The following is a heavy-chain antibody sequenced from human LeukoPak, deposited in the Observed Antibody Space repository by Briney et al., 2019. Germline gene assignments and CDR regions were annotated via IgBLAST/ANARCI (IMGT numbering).Heavy chain of an antibody. Sequence: GASLKISCKCSGSIFTSYWIGWVRQLPGKGLEWRGIIYPGDSDTRYRPSFQGQVTISADKSISTAYLQWSSLKASDTAMYYCARQFYGSTSPNWFDPWGQGTLVTVSS. CDR1: GSIFTSYW. CDR2: IYPGDSDT. V-gene: IGHV5-51*01. D-gene: IGHD2-2*01. J-gene: IGHJ5*02. CDR3: ARQFYGSTSPNWFDP.